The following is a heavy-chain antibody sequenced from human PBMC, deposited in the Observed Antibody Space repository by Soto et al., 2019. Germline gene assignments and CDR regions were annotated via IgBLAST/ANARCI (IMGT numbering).Heavy chain of an antibody. CDR1: GGTISGYY. Sequence: XETLSLTCSVAGGTISGYYWTWIRQPAGKGLDWIGRIYSSGNTKYNPSLQSRVTMSLDTSNNQFSLRLTSVTAADTAVYYCARGQRFSDWFDPWGQGTLVTVSS. CDR3: ARGQRFSDWFDP. CDR2: IYSSGNT. V-gene: IGHV4-4*07. D-gene: IGHD3-3*01. J-gene: IGHJ5*02.